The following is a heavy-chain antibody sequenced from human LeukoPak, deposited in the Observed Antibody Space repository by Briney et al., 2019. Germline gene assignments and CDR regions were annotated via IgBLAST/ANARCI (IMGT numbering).Heavy chain of an antibody. CDR2: IRSKAYGGTT. CDR3: KGGDWPPDDY. J-gene: IGHJ4*02. V-gene: IGHV3-49*03. CDR1: GFTFGDYA. Sequence: GGSLRLSCTASGFTFGDYAMSWFRQAPGKGLEWVGFIRSKAYGGTTEYAASVKGRSTISRDDSKSIAYLQMNSLKTEDTAVYYCKGGDWPPDDYWGQGTLVTVSS. D-gene: IGHD2-21*02.